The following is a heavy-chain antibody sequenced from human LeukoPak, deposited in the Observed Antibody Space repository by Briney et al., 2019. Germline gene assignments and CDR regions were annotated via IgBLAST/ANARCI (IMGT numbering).Heavy chain of an antibody. CDR2: INPNSGGT. D-gene: IGHD6-19*01. Sequence: ASVKVSCKASGYTFTGYYMHWVRQAPGQGLEWMGWINPNSGGTNYAQKFQGRVTMTRDTSISTAYMELSRLRSDDTAVYYCARDGTGGWYGYYYMDVWGKGTTVTVSS. V-gene: IGHV1-2*02. CDR3: ARDGTGGWYGYYYMDV. CDR1: GYTFTGYY. J-gene: IGHJ6*03.